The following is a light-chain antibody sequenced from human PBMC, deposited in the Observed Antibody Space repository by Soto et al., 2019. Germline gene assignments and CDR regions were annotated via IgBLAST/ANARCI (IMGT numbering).Light chain of an antibody. CDR1: SSDVGGYNY. CDR2: EVS. CDR3: SSYTSSSLRV. Sequence: QSALTQPASVSGSPGQSITISCTGTSSDVGGYNYVSWYQQHPGKAPKLMIYEVSNRPSGVSNRFSGSKSGNTASLTISGLQAEDEADYYCSSYTSSSLRVLGTGTKLTVL. J-gene: IGLJ1*01. V-gene: IGLV2-14*01.